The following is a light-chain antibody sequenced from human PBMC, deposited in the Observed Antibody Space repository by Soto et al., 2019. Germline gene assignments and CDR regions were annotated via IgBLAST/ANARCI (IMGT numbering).Light chain of an antibody. CDR3: GSYTTSSTLEGV. CDR1: SSDVGGYNR. V-gene: IGLV2-14*01. CDR2: DVT. Sequence: QSALTQPASVSGSPGQSITISCTGTSSDVGGYNRVSWYQQHPGKAPKLMIYDVTIRPSGVSNRFSGSKSGITASLTISGLQAEDEGEYYCGSYTTSSTLEGVFGTGTKLTVL. J-gene: IGLJ1*01.